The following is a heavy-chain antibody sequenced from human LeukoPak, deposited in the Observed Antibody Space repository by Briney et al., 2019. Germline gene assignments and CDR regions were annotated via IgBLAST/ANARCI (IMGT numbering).Heavy chain of an antibody. CDR1: GGSFSGYY. Sequence: SETLSLTCAVYGGSFSGYYWSWIRQPPGKGLEWIGEINHSGSTNYNPSLKSRVTISVDTSKNQFSLKLSSVTAADTAVYYCASLPLYYYDSSGYYYGYFDYWGQGTLVTVSS. V-gene: IGHV4-34*01. CDR3: ASLPLYYYDSSGYYYGYFDY. J-gene: IGHJ4*02. CDR2: INHSGST. D-gene: IGHD3-22*01.